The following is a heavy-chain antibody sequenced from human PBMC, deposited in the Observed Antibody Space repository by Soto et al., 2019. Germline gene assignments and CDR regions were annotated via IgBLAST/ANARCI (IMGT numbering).Heavy chain of an antibody. CDR3: ARDSRSIVVVAATPAFDY. CDR2: INPSGGST. CDR1: GYTFTSYY. Sequence: ASVKVSCKASGYTFTSYYMHWVRQAPGQGLEWMGIINPSGGSTSYAQKFQGRVTMARDTSTSTVYMELSSLRSEDTAVYYCARDSRSIVVVAATPAFDYWGQGTQVTVSS. J-gene: IGHJ4*02. D-gene: IGHD2-15*01. V-gene: IGHV1-46*01.